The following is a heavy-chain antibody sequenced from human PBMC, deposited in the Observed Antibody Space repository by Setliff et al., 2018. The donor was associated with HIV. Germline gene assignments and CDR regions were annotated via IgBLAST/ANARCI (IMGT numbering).Heavy chain of an antibody. CDR3: ARARFWSGYYTGDNYYYMDV. CDR2: IDHSGGT. CDR1: GGSFSGYY. D-gene: IGHD3-3*01. J-gene: IGHJ6*03. Sequence: SETLSXTCAVYGGSFSGYYWSWIRQTPGKGLERIGEIDHSGGTKYNPSLKSRVTITLDTSKNQFSLKLSSVTAADTAVYYCARARFWSGYYTGDNYYYMDVWGKGTTVTVSS. V-gene: IGHV4-34*01.